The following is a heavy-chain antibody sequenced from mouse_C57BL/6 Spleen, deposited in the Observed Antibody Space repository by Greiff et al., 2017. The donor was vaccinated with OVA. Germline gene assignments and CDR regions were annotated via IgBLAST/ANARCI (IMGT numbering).Heavy chain of an antibody. Sequence: EVKLMESGPGLVKPSQTVFLTCTVTGISITTGNYRWSWIRQFPGNKLEWIGYIYYSGTITYNPSLTSRTTITRDTPKNQFFLEMNSLTAEDTATYYCARDDGSSYQGYFDVWGTGTTVTVSS. CDR1: GISITTGNYR. D-gene: IGHD1-1*01. CDR2: IYYSGTI. J-gene: IGHJ1*03. CDR3: ARDDGSSYQGYFDV. V-gene: IGHV3-5*01.